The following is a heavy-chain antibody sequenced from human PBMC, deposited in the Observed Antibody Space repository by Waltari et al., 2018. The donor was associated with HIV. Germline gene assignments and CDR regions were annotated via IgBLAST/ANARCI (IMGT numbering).Heavy chain of an antibody. CDR3: ATGGGQFRCGVAKRTYGMDV. CDR2: ISSSGSTI. Sequence: QVQLVESGGGLVKPGGSLRLSCAASGFTFSDYYMSWIRQAPGKGLEWVSYISSSGSTIYYADSVKGRFTSSRDNAKNSLYLQMSSRRAEDTAVYYGATGGGQFRCGVAKRTYGMDVWGQGTTVTVSS. J-gene: IGHJ6*02. CDR1: GFTFSDYY. D-gene: IGHD3-3*01. V-gene: IGHV3-11*01.